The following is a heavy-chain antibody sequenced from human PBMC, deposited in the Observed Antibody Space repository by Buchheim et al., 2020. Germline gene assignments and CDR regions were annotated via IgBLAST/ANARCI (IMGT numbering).Heavy chain of an antibody. CDR1: GFTFSSYA. Sequence: EVQLLESGGGLVQPGGSLRLSCAASGFTFSSYAMSWVRQAPGKGLEWVSAISGSGCGTYYADSVKGRFTLSSDNSKNTLYLPMNSLRAEDTAVYYCAKTLEWFRWFDPWGQGTL. V-gene: IGHV3-23*01. CDR3: AKTLEWFRWFDP. D-gene: IGHD3-3*01. CDR2: ISGSGCGT. J-gene: IGHJ5*02.